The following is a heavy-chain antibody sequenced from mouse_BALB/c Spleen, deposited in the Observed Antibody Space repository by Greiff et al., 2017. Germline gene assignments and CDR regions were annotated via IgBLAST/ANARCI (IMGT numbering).Heavy chain of an antibody. Sequence: QVTLKESGPGILQPSQTLSLTCSFSGFSLSTSGMSVGWIRQPSGKGLEWLAHIWWNDDKYYNPALKSRLTISKDTSNNQVFLKIASVVTADTATYYCARIAGTTVVANYYAMDYWGQGTSVTVSS. J-gene: IGHJ4*01. CDR2: IWWNDDK. CDR3: ARIAGTTVVANYYAMDY. D-gene: IGHD1-1*01. CDR1: GFSLSTSGMS. V-gene: IGHV8-8*01.